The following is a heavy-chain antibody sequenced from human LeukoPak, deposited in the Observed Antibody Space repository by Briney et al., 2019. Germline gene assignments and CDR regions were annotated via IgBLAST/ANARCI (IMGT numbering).Heavy chain of an antibody. J-gene: IGHJ4*02. Sequence: GGSLRLSCAASGFTFSTYTMNWVRQAPGKGLEWVSSISGSSNYISYADSLKGRFTISRDNAKNSLYLQMNSLRAEDTALYYCARDAISLTGNGPDYWGQGTLVTASS. CDR3: ARDAISLTGNGPDY. CDR1: GFTFSTYT. CDR2: ISGSSNYI. D-gene: IGHD1-20*01. V-gene: IGHV3-21*01.